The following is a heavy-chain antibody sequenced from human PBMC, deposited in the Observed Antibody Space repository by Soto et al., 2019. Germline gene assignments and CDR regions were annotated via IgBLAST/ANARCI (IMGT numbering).Heavy chain of an antibody. CDR2: ISSNSGSI. CDR3: AKDGGYSYGSGMAV. CDR1: GFTLEDYA. J-gene: IGHJ6*02. Sequence: PGGSLRLSCAASGFTLEDYAIHWVRQAPGKGLEWVSGISSNSGSIGYADSVKGRFTISRDNAKNSLYLQMNSLRAEDTALYYCAKDGGYSYGSGMAVWAQGTTVTVSS. D-gene: IGHD5-18*01. V-gene: IGHV3-9*01.